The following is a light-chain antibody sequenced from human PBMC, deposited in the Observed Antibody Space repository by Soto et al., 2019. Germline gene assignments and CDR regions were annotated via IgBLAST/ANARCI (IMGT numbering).Light chain of an antibody. Sequence: QSALTQPASVSGSPGQSITISCTGTSSDVGGYNYVSWYQQHPGKAPKLMIYDVSNRPSGVSNRFSGSKSGNTASLTISGLQAEEEADYYCGSYTSSSTVVFGGGTKVTVL. V-gene: IGLV2-14*01. J-gene: IGLJ2*01. CDR3: GSYTSSSTVV. CDR1: SSDVGGYNY. CDR2: DVS.